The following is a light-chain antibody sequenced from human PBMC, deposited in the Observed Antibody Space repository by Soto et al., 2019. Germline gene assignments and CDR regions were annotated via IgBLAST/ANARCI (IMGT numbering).Light chain of an antibody. CDR3: QQYYNTPYT. Sequence: DIVMTQSPDSLAVSLGERATINCKSSQTLLYSLNNKNYLVWYQQKPGQPPKLLISWASTREPGVPERFSGSGSGTDFTLTISCLQAEDVAVYYCQQYYNTPYTFGQGTKLEIK. V-gene: IGKV4-1*01. CDR1: QTLLYSLNNKNY. CDR2: WAS. J-gene: IGKJ2*01.